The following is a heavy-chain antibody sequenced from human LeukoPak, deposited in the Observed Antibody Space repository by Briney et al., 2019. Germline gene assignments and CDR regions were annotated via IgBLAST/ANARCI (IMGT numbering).Heavy chain of an antibody. CDR2: ISSSSSYI. J-gene: IGHJ4*02. Sequence: GGSLRLSCAASGFTFSSYSMNWIRQAPGKGLEWVSSISSSSSYIYYADSVKGRFTISRDNAKNSLYLQMNSLRAEDTAVYYCARSEDYDILTGYAADFDYWGQGTLVTVSS. CDR1: GFTFSSYS. CDR3: ARSEDYDILTGYAADFDY. V-gene: IGHV3-21*01. D-gene: IGHD3-9*01.